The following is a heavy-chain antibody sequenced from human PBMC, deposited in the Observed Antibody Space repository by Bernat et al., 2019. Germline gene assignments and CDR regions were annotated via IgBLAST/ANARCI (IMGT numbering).Heavy chain of an antibody. CDR2: ISYDGSNK. Sequence: QVQLVESGGGVVQPGRSLRLSCAASGFTFSSYAMHWVRQAPGKGLEWVAVISYDGSNKYYADSVKGRFTISRDNSKNTLYLQMNSLRAEDTAVYYCARDKLRGVTYYYGMDVWGQGTTVTVSS. J-gene: IGHJ6*02. V-gene: IGHV3-30-3*01. D-gene: IGHD3-3*01. CDR3: ARDKLRGVTYYYGMDV. CDR1: GFTFSSYA.